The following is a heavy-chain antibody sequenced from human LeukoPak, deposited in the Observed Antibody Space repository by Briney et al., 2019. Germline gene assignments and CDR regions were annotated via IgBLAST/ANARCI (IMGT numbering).Heavy chain of an antibody. D-gene: IGHD3-9*01. CDR1: GFTFSNAW. CDR3: TTGGYDILLQQDY. V-gene: IGHV3-15*01. CDR2: IKSKTDGGTT. J-gene: IGHJ4*02. Sequence: GGSLRLSCAASGFTFSNAWMSWVRQAPGKGLEWVGRIKSKTDGGTTDYAAPVKGRFTISRDDSKNTLYLQMNSLKTEDTAVYYCTTGGYDILLQQDYWGQGTLVTVSS.